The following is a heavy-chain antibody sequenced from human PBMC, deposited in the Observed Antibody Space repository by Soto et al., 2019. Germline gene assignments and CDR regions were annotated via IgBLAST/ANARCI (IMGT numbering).Heavy chain of an antibody. J-gene: IGHJ6*02. Sequence: SETLSLTCAVSGGSISSSNWWSWVRQPLGKGLEWIGEIYHSGSTNYNPSLKSRVTISVDKSKNQFSLRLTSVTAADTAVYYCARVSGSYYYGMDVWGQGNTVTVSS. CDR2: IYHSGST. CDR1: GGSISSSNW. D-gene: IGHD1-26*01. V-gene: IGHV4-4*02. CDR3: ARVSGSYYYGMDV.